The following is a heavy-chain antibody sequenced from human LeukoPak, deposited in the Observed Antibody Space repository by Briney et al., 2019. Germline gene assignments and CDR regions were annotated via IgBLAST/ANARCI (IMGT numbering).Heavy chain of an antibody. V-gene: IGHV4-30-2*01. CDR1: GGSISSGGYS. CDR3: AREGTGDAFDI. D-gene: IGHD3/OR15-3a*01. CDR2: IYHSGST. J-gene: IGHJ3*02. Sequence: PSETLSLTCAVSGGSISSGGYSWSWIRQPPGKGLEWIGYIYHSGSTYYNPSLKSRVTISVDRSKNQFSLKLSSVTAADTAVYYCAREGTGDAFDIWGQGTMVTVSS.